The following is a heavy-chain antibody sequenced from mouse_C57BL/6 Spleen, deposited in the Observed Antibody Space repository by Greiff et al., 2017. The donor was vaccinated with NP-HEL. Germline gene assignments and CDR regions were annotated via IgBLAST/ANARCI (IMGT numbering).Heavy chain of an antibody. Sequence: QVQLQQSGAELVKPGASVKLSCKASGYTFTSYWMHWVKQRPGQGLEWIGMIHPNSGSTKYNEKFKSKATLTVDKSSSTAYMQLSSLTSEDSAVYYCARSKYYGSSCYFDYWGQGTTLTVSS. CDR1: GYTFTSYW. CDR3: ARSKYYGSSCYFDY. CDR2: IHPNSGST. J-gene: IGHJ2*01. V-gene: IGHV1-64*01. D-gene: IGHD1-1*01.